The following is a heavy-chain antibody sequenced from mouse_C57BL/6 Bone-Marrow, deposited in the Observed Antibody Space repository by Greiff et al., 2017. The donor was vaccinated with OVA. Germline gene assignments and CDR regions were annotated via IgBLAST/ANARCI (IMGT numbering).Heavy chain of an antibody. J-gene: IGHJ4*01. CDR3: ARRGNYGGAMDY. D-gene: IGHD2-1*01. Sequence: EVQRVESGGDLVKPGGSLQLSCAASGFTFSSYGMSWVRQTPDKRLEWVATISSGGSYTYYPDSVKGRFTISRDNAKNTLYLQMSSLKSEDTAMYYCARRGNYGGAMDYWGQGTSVTVSS. V-gene: IGHV5-6*01. CDR2: ISSGGSYT. CDR1: GFTFSSYG.